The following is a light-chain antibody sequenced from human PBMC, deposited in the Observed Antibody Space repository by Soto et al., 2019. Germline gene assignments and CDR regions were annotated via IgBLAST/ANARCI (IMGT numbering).Light chain of an antibody. CDR3: QQRTNWPLT. Sequence: EIVLTQSPATLSLSPGERATLSCRASRSVTTFLAWYQQKPGQAPRLLIYDASKRATGVPTRFSGSGSGTDLTLPISSLEPEDFAVYHCQQRTNWPLTFGGGTKVERK. CDR1: RSVTTF. V-gene: IGKV3-11*01. J-gene: IGKJ4*01. CDR2: DAS.